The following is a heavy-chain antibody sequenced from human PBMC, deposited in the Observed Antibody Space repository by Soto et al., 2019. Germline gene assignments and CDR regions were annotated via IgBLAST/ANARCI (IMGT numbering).Heavy chain of an antibody. CDR1: GGSISSDANF. J-gene: IGHJ5*02. D-gene: IGHD6-6*01. CDR3: ARGSFSSSSSWFDP. Sequence: SETLSLTCPVSGGSISSDANFWSWIRQLPGRGLEWIGYISYTGRTYYTPSLNSRLTISLDTSKNLFSLRLSAVTAADTAVYFCARGSFSSSSSWFDPWGQGTLVTVSS. CDR2: ISYTGRT. V-gene: IGHV4-31*03.